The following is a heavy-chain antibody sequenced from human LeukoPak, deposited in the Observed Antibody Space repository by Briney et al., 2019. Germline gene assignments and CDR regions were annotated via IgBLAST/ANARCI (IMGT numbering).Heavy chain of an antibody. D-gene: IGHD3-22*01. Sequence: ASVKVSCKASGYTFTSYAIHWVRQAPGQRLEWMGWINAGNGNTKYSQKFQGRVTITRDTSASTAYMELSSLRSEDTAVYYCARGSSGYLRYFDYWGQGTLVTVSS. CDR2: INAGNGNT. J-gene: IGHJ4*02. V-gene: IGHV1-3*01. CDR3: ARGSSGYLRYFDY. CDR1: GYTFTSYA.